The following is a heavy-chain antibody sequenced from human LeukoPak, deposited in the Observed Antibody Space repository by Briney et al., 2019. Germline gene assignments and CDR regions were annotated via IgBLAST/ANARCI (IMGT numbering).Heavy chain of an antibody. Sequence: SETLSLTCTVSGGSISSYYWSWIRQPPGKGLEWIGYIYYSGTTNYNPSLKSRVTISVDTSKNQFSLKLSSVTAADTTVYYCARGVYIAAAQYAYWGQGTLVTVSS. CDR3: ARGVYIAAAQYAY. CDR2: IYYSGTT. V-gene: IGHV4-59*01. CDR1: GGSISSYY. J-gene: IGHJ4*02. D-gene: IGHD6-13*01.